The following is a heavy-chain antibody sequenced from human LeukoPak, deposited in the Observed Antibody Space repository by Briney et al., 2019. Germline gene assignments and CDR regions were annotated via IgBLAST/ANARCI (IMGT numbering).Heavy chain of an antibody. Sequence: PGGALRLSCAASGFTVSSSHMRWVRQAPGEGLEWVSIIYSGGSTSYSDYVKGRFIISRDNSKNTLYLQMNSLRAEDTAIYYCARRSPIAGAGPRRLEDWGQGTLVTVSS. D-gene: IGHD6-13*01. CDR1: GFTVSSSH. CDR2: IYSGGST. J-gene: IGHJ4*02. CDR3: ARRSPIAGAGPRRLED. V-gene: IGHV3-53*01.